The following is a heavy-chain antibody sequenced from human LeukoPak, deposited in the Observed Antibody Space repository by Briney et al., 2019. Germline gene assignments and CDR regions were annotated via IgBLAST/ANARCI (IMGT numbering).Heavy chain of an antibody. V-gene: IGHV1-18*01. CDR2: ISAYNGNT. Sequence: ASVKVSCKASGYTFTSYGISWVRQAPGQGLEWMGWISAYNGNTNYAQKLQGRVTMTTDTSTSTAYMELRSLRSDDSAVYYCARDAPVGYYYYMDVWGKGTTVTVSS. D-gene: IGHD2-15*01. CDR1: GYTFTSYG. J-gene: IGHJ6*03. CDR3: ARDAPVGYYYYMDV.